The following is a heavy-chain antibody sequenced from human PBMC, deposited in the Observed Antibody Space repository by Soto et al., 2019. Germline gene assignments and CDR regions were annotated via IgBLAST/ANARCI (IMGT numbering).Heavy chain of an antibody. V-gene: IGHV1-18*01. CDR3: ARVDPRGVAVVRDY. CDR2: ISGFNGQT. Sequence: QVQLVQSGPEVKKPGASVKVSCKASGNTFASHGFSWVRQAPGQVLAWMGWISGFNGQTNYALKFQGRVTLTTDTSTSTAYMELRSLRSDDTAVYFFARVDPRGVAVVRDYWGQGTLVTVSS. J-gene: IGHJ4*02. CDR1: GNTFASHG. D-gene: IGHD3-10*01.